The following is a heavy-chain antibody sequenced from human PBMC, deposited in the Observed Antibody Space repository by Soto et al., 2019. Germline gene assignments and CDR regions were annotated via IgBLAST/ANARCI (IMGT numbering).Heavy chain of an antibody. Sequence: QVQLVQSGTEVKKPGSSVKVSCKASGGTFRNYPINWVRQAPGQGLEWMGSIFPLTDIPDYAQNFQARLTISADKSTSTAYMELSSLTSDDTAMYFCVIGPLVVLNYFESWGQGTLVTVSS. CDR1: GGTFRNYP. CDR3: VIGPLVVLNYFES. CDR2: IFPLTDIP. J-gene: IGHJ4*02. V-gene: IGHV1-69*02.